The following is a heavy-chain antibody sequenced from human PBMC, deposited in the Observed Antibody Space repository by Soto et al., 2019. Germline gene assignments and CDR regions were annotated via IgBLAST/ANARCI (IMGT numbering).Heavy chain of an antibody. J-gene: IGHJ1*01. CDR3: AKNWDTTFSSSSH. CDR1: GFTFTTYA. CDR2: ISGSGGST. D-gene: IGHD6-6*01. V-gene: IGHV3-23*01. Sequence: EVQLLECGGGLVQPGGSLRLSCAASGFTFTTYAMTWVRQAPGKGLEWVSAISGSGGSTYYADSVKGRFTISRDNSKNTLYLQTNSLRAEDTALFYCAKNWDTTFSSSSHWGQVTLVTVSS.